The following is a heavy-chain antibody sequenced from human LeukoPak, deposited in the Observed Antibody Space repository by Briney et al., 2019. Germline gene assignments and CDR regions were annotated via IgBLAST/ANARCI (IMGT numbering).Heavy chain of an antibody. V-gene: IGHV3-23*01. J-gene: IGHJ3*02. CDR2: ISGSGGST. Sequence: GGSLRLSCAASGFTFSSYAMSWVRQAPGKGLEWVSAISGSGGSTYYADSVKGRFTISRDNSKNTVYLQMNSLRAEDTAVYYCARGLRNTDTFDIWGQGTMVTVSS. CDR1: GFTFSSYA. CDR3: ARGLRNTDTFDI.